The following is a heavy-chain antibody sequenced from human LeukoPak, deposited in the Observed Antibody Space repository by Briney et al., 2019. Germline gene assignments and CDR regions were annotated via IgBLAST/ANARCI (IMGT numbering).Heavy chain of an antibody. CDR1: GGSISSYY. J-gene: IGHJ5*02. CDR2: IYYSGST. D-gene: IGHD2-15*01. V-gene: IGHV4-59*08. CDR3: ARTLGYCSCCSCYPNWFDH. Sequence: SETLSLTCTVSGGSISSYYWSWIRQPPGKGLEGMGYIYYSGSTNYNPSLKSRVTISVDTSKNQFSLKLSSVTASDTAVYYCARTLGYCSCCSCYPNWFDHWGQGTLVTVSS.